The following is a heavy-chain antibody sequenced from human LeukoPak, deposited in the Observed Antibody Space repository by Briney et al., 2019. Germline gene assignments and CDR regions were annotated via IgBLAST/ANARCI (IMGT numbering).Heavy chain of an antibody. Sequence: GGSLRLSCTASGFTFGDYAMSWVRQAPGKGLEWVGFIRSKAYGGTTEYAASVKGRFTISRDDSKSIAYLQMNSLKTEDTAVYYCAKDSRGRGYYGAGSIWAPREATFNYFDYWGQGTLVTVSS. J-gene: IGHJ4*02. CDR2: IRSKAYGGTT. CDR1: GFTFGDYA. V-gene: IGHV3-49*04. D-gene: IGHD3-10*01. CDR3: AKDSRGRGYYGAGSIWAPREATFNYFDY.